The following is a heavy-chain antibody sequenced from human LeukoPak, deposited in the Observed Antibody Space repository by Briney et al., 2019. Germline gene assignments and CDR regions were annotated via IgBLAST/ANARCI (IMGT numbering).Heavy chain of an antibody. CDR2: IYYSGST. D-gene: IGHD3-22*01. CDR3: ARTDSYYDSSGYWHYYFDY. CDR1: GGSISSYS. V-gene: IGHV4-59*01. Sequence: PSETLSPTCTVSGGSISSYSRRWIWQPPGKGPGWIGCIYYSGSTNYNPSLKRRVTISVDTSKYQFSLKLSSVTAADTAVYYCARTDSYYDSSGYWHYYFDYWGQGTLVTVSS. J-gene: IGHJ4*02.